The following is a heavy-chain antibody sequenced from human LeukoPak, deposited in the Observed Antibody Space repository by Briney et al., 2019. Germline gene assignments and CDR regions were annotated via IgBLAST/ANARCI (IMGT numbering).Heavy chain of an antibody. CDR2: ISTGSDST. Sequence: GGSLRLSCVMSEFTFRNYAMNWVRQAPGKGLEWISYISTGSDSTCHVQSVRGRFTISGDNSKNTVYLQMNSLRLDDTGVYYCECGLYGGVFDNWGQGTLVTVSS. D-gene: IGHD4/OR15-4a*01. CDR3: ECGLYGGVFDN. J-gene: IGHJ4*02. V-gene: IGHV3-23*01. CDR1: EFTFRNYA.